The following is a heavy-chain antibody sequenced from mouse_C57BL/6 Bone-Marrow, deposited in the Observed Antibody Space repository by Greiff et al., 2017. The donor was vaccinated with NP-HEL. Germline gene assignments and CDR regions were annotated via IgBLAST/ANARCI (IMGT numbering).Heavy chain of an antibody. Sequence: VQLQQSGAELVRPGASVKLSCTASGFNIKDDYMHWVKQRPEQGLEWIGWIDPENGDTEYAAKFQGKATITADTSSNTAYLQLSSLTSEDTAVYYCATGTGYAVDYEGRGTSITVTS. J-gene: IGHJ4*01. CDR1: GFNIKDDY. V-gene: IGHV14-4*01. D-gene: IGHD4-1*01. CDR2: IDPENGDT. CDR3: ATGTGYAVDY.